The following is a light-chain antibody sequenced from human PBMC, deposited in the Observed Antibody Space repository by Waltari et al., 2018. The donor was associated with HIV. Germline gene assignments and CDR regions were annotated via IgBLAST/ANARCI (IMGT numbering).Light chain of an antibody. CDR1: SLRSYY. J-gene: IGLJ2*01. CDR2: GKN. Sequence: VRITCQGDSLRSYYASWYQQKPGRAPVLVFSGKNNRPSGIPDRFSGSSSGNTASLTITGAQAEDEADYYCNSRDSSGNRVLFGGGTKLTVL. CDR3: NSRDSSGNRVL. V-gene: IGLV3-19*01.